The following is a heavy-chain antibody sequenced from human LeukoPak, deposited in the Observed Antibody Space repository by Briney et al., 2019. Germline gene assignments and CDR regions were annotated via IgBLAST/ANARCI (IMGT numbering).Heavy chain of an antibody. CDR3: ARDLYRPVTTYAFDI. Sequence: ASVKVSCKASGGTLSSYAISWVRQAPGQGLEWMGGIIPIFGTANYAQKFQGRVTITADESTSTAYMELSSLRSEDTAVYYCARDLYRPVTTYAFDIWGQGTMVTVSS. CDR2: IIPIFGTA. CDR1: GGTLSSYA. V-gene: IGHV1-69*13. J-gene: IGHJ3*02. D-gene: IGHD4-11*01.